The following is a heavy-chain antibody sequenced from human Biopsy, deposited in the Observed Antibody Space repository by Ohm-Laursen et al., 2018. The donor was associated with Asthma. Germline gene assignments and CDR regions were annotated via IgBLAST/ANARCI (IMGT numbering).Heavy chain of an antibody. J-gene: IGHJ3*02. D-gene: IGHD3-9*01. CDR1: GYTFINYA. CDR3: ARTYYDFLTGQVIDAFAI. V-gene: IGHV1-3*01. CDR2: INAGNGNT. Sequence: SVKVSRKASGYTFINYAIHWVRQAPGQRLEWMGWINAGNGNTKYSQKFQGRVTITRDTSASTAYMELSSLRSEDTAVYYCARTYYDFLTGQVIDAFAIWGQGTMVTVSS.